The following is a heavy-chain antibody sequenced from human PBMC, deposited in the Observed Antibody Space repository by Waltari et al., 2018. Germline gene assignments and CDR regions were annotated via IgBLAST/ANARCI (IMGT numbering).Heavy chain of an antibody. CDR2: ISAFSGDT. Sequence: DQLVQSGPELKKPGASVKVSCKTTGYTFSNYGITWVRQAPVQGLECMGWISAFSGDTNYAPNPQDRLTMTTDMSTSTSYMELTTLRSYDTAVYFCARGEDSSGYNGPDIWGQGTLVSVSS. V-gene: IGHV1-18*01. CDR3: ARGEDSSGYNGPDI. D-gene: IGHD3-22*01. CDR1: GYTFSNYG. J-gene: IGHJ4*02.